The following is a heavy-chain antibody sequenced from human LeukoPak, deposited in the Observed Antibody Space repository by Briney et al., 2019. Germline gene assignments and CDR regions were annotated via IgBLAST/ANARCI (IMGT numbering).Heavy chain of an antibody. Sequence: PSETLSLTCTVSGGSITSHFWSWIRQPPGKGLEWIGCIYHSGITNYNPSLKSRVTISVDTSKNQFSLKLSSVTAADTAVYYCARDGYSGSSLFDYWGQGTLVTVSS. V-gene: IGHV4-59*11. D-gene: IGHD1-26*01. CDR1: GGSITSHF. J-gene: IGHJ4*02. CDR2: IYHSGIT. CDR3: ARDGYSGSSLFDY.